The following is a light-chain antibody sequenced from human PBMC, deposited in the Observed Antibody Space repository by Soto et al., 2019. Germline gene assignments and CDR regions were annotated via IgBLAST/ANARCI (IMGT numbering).Light chain of an antibody. CDR1: QSVSSY. J-gene: IGKJ1*01. V-gene: IGKV3-11*01. CDR2: DAS. CDR3: QQRSNGPWT. Sequence: EIVLTQSPATLSLSPGERATLSCRASQSVSSYLAWYQQKPGQAPRLLIYDASNRATSIAARFSGSGSGTEFTLTISSLEPEDFAVYYCQQRSNGPWTFGQGTKVEIK.